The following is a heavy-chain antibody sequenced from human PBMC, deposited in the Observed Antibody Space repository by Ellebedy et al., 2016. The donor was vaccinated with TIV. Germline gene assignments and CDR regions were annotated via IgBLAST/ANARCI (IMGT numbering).Heavy chain of an antibody. Sequence: GESLKISCGASGFTFSTYWMNWVRQAPGKGLEWVANINEDGSKKKYVEPVKGRFTILRDNAKNSVYLQMNSLRAEDTAVYYCARSVDPGGAFPYWGQGTQVTVSS. CDR2: INEDGSKK. J-gene: IGHJ4*02. D-gene: IGHD4-23*01. CDR1: GFTFSTYW. CDR3: ARSVDPGGAFPY. V-gene: IGHV3-7*03.